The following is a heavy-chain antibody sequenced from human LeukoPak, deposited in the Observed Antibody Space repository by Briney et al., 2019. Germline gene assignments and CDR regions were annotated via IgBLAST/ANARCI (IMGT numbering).Heavy chain of an antibody. CDR2: SKHSGGS. CDR1: GGSFSGYY. Sequence: PSETLSLTCAVYGGSFSGYYWSWVRQPPGKGLEWIGESKHSGGSNYNPSLKGRVTISVDTSKNQFSLKLSSVTAADTAVYYCARLDTMVRGVIIRNWGQGTLVTVSS. J-gene: IGHJ4*02. V-gene: IGHV4-34*01. D-gene: IGHD3-10*01. CDR3: ARLDTMVRGVIIRN.